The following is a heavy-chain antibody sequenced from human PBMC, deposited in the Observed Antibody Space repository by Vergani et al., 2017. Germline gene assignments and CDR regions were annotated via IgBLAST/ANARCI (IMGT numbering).Heavy chain of an antibody. CDR1: GFTFSSYA. D-gene: IGHD4-11*01. CDR2: ISGSGGST. J-gene: IGHJ6*03. CDR3: AKAYSSPLNYYYYYMDV. V-gene: IGHV3-23*01. Sequence: EVQLLESGGGLVQPGVSLRLSCAASGFTFSSYAMSWVRQAPGKGLEWVSAISGSGGSTYYADSVKGRFTISRDNSKNTLYLQMNSLRAEDTAVYYCAKAYSSPLNYYYYYMDVWGKGTTVTVSS.